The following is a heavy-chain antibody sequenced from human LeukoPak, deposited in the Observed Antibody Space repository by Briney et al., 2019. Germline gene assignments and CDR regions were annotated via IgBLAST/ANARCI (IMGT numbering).Heavy chain of an antibody. CDR2: ISSSSSTI. D-gene: IGHD5-18*01. V-gene: IGHV3-48*01. Sequence: PGGSLRLSCAASGFTFSSFGMNWVRQAPGKGLEWVSYISSSSSTIYYADSVKGRFTISRDNAKNTLYLQMDSLSAEDTAVYYCVKVDTWGQGTLVTVSS. CDR3: VKVDT. J-gene: IGHJ4*02. CDR1: GFTFSSFG.